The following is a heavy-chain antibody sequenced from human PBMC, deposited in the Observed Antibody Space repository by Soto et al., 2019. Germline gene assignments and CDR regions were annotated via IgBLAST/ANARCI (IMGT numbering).Heavy chain of an antibody. CDR1: GFTFSSYA. D-gene: IGHD2-2*01. J-gene: IGHJ4*02. CDR3: AKDCVGLVVPSFFDY. CDR2: ISGSGGST. V-gene: IGHV3-23*01. Sequence: GGSLRLSCAASGFTFSSYAMSWVRQAPGKGLEWVSSISGSGGSTYYADSVKGRFTISRDNSKNTLYLQMNSLRAEDTAVYYCAKDCVGLVVPSFFDYWGQGSLVTVCS.